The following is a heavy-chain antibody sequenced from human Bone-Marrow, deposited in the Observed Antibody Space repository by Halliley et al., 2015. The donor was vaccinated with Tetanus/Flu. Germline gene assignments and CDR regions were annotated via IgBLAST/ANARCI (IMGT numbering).Heavy chain of an antibody. CDR2: KNQKGKNP. D-gene: IGHD6-19*01. CDR3: ARGWASGWYASYLAH. Sequence: ARKNQKGKNPSYLDSVKGRFPTSRDSARNSLYLQVNSLRVEDTAVYYCARGWASGWYASYLAHWGQGTLVTVSS. J-gene: IGHJ5*02. V-gene: IGHV3-7*03.